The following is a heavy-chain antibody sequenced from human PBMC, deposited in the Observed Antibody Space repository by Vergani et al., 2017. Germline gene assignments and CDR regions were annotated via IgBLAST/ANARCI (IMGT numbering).Heavy chain of an antibody. Sequence: DVQLVQSGAEVKKPGATMKISCKVSGYTFTDHYMHWVKQAPGKGLEWMGLVDPEDGETIYAEKFKGRVTIAADTSTDTAHLELSSLRSEDTAGYYCATPQTVTAGGMEVWGQGTTVIVSS. CDR1: GYTFTDHY. V-gene: IGHV1-69-2*01. CDR3: ATPQTVTAGGMEV. CDR2: VDPEDGET. J-gene: IGHJ6*02. D-gene: IGHD2-21*02.